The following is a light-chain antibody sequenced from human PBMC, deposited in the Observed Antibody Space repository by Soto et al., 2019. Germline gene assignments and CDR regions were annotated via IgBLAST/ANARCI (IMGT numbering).Light chain of an antibody. CDR2: DAS. CDR3: QQRSNWPST. CDR1: QSVSSY. J-gene: IGKJ4*01. Sequence: EIVLTQSPATLSLSPGERAAISCRASQSVSSYLAWYQQKPGQAPRLLIYDASKRATGIPARFSGSGSGTDFTLSISSLEPEDFAVYFCQQRSNWPSTFGGGTKVEI. V-gene: IGKV3-11*01.